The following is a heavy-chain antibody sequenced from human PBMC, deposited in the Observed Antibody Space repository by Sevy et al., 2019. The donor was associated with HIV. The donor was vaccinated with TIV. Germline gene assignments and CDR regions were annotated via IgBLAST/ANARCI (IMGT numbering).Heavy chain of an antibody. Sequence: GGSLRLSCKASGFTFSSFWMQWVRQAPGKGLEWVANIRQDGSEMYYVGSVKGRFTSSRDNAKNALYLQMDGLRAEDTAVYYCARRYFDLWGQGTLVTVSS. J-gene: IGHJ4*02. CDR3: ARRYFDL. CDR1: GFTFSSFW. V-gene: IGHV3-7*03. CDR2: IRQDGSEM.